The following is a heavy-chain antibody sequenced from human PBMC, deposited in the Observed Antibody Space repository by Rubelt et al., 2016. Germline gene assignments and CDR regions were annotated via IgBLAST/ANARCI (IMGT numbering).Heavy chain of an antibody. D-gene: IGHD3-10*01. J-gene: IGHJ3*02. CDR3: ATSPKLEDGFDI. CDR2: INHSGST. Sequence: QLQLQESGPGLVKPSETLSLTCTVSSGSISSSRYFWGWIRQPPGKGPEWIGEINHSGSTNYNPSLKSRVTISVDTSKNQFSRKLSTVTAADTAVYYCATSPKLEDGFDIWGQGTMVTVSS. V-gene: IGHV4-39*07. CDR1: SGSISSSRYF.